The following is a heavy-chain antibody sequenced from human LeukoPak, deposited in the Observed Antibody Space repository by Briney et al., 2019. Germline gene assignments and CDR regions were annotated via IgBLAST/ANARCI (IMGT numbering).Heavy chain of an antibody. V-gene: IGHV3-30*04. CDR2: VTPDGNNQ. CDR1: EFIFTNYA. D-gene: IGHD5-18*01. J-gene: IGHJ4*02. Sequence: GGSLRLSCAASEFIFTNYAMHWVRQAPGKGPEWVAIVTPDGNNQYYADSVKGRFTISRDNSKNTLYLQMSSLRLEDMAVYYCARPHGYNYGAFDSWGRGTLVTVSS. CDR3: ARPHGYNYGAFDS.